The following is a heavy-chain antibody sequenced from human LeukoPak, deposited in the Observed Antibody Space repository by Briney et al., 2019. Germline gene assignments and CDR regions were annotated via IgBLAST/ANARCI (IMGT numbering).Heavy chain of an antibody. D-gene: IGHD3-10*01. CDR3: AAYGSGTYYQGYYFNY. J-gene: IGHJ4*02. V-gene: IGHV4-39*07. Sequence: SETLSLTCTVSGGSISSSSYYWGWIRQPPGKGLEWIGSIYHSGSTYYNPYLKSRVTISVDTSKNQFSLKLSSVTAADAAVYYCAAYGSGTYYQGYYFNYWGQGTLVTVSS. CDR2: IYHSGST. CDR1: GGSISSSSYY.